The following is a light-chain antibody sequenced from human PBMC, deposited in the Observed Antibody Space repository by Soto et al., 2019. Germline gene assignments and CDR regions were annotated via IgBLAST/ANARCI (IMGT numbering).Light chain of an antibody. V-gene: IGKV3-11*01. CDR2: DAY. J-gene: IGKJ5*01. Sequence: EVVLTQSPVTLSLCPGERATLSCRASQSFRGLLAWYQQKPGQAPRLLIYDAYNRATGIPPRFSGSGSGTDFTLTISSLEPGDSAVYYCQQRHMWPITFGQGTRLEIK. CDR1: QSFRGL. CDR3: QQRHMWPIT.